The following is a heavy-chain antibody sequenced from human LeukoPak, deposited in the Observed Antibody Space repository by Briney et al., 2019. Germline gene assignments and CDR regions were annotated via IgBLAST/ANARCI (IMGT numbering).Heavy chain of an antibody. CDR2: FYTSGST. CDR1: GGSISSYY. V-gene: IGHV4-4*07. J-gene: IGHJ5*02. D-gene: IGHD1-1*01. Sequence: SETLSLTCSVSGGSISSYYWSWIRQPAGKGLEWIGRFYTSGSTNYNPSLKSRVTMSVDTSKNQFSLKLSSVTAADTAIYYCARGGQIVATTGFNWLDPWGLGTLVTVSS. CDR3: ARGGQIVATTGFNWLDP.